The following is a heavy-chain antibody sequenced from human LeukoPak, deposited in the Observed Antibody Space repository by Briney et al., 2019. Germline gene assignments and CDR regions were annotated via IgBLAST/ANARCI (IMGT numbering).Heavy chain of an antibody. J-gene: IGHJ4*02. CDR2: ISYDGGNK. D-gene: IGHD5-18*01. V-gene: IGHV3-30*04. CDR3: ARDLRYSYAFT. CDR1: GFTFSSYA. Sequence: GGSLRLSCAASGFTFSSYAMHWVRQAPGKGLEWMAVISYDGGNKYYADSVKGRFTISRDNSKNTLYLQMNSLRAEDTAVYYCARDLRYSYAFTWGQGTLVTVSS.